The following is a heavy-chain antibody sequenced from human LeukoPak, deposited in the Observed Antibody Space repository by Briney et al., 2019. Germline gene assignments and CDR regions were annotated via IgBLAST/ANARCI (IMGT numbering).Heavy chain of an antibody. J-gene: IGHJ3*02. CDR3: ARTYYYDSSGEGAFDI. CDR1: GFRFNTYW. V-gene: IGHV3-7*01. D-gene: IGHD3-22*01. Sequence: GGSLRLSCAASGFRFNTYWMSWVRQAPGKGLEWVANIKQDGNEKYYADSVKGRFTISRDNGKNSLDLQMNSLRADDTAVYYCARTYYYDSSGEGAFDIWGQGTMVTVSS. CDR2: IKQDGNEK.